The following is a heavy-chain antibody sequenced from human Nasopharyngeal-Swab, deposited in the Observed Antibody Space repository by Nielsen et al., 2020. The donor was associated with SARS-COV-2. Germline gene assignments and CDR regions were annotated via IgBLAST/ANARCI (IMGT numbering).Heavy chain of an antibody. V-gene: IGHV3-7*01. CDR2: INQDGSEK. CDR1: GFTFSTYW. J-gene: IGHJ5*02. Sequence: GESLKISCAASGFTFSTYWMSWVRQAPGKGLEWVANINQDGSEKYYVDSVKGRFTISRDNAKDSLYLQMNSLRAAYTAVSYCARPRFCSTSLCLPLLSSLVQGTLVTVFS. D-gene: IGHD2-2*01. CDR3: ARPRFCSTSLCLPLLSS.